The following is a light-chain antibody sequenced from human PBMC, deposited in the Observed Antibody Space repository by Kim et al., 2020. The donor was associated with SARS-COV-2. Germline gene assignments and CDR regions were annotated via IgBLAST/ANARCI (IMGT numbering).Light chain of an antibody. CDR3: QQRSNWPYT. CDR2: DAS. V-gene: IGKV3-11*01. Sequence: EIVLTQSPATLSLSPGERATLSCRASQSVSSYLAWYQQKPGQAPRLLIYDASSRATGIPARFSGSGSGTDFTLTIGSLEPEDFAVYYGQQRSNWPYTFGQGTKLEIK. CDR1: QSVSSY. J-gene: IGKJ2*01.